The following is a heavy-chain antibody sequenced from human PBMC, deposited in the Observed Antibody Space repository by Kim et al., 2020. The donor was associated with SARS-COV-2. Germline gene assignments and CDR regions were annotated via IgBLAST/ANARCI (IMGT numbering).Heavy chain of an antibody. CDR1: GFTFSAYD. CDR3: VRDRMGGAFDM. CDR2: ITKSSTTI. J-gene: IGHJ3*02. Sequence: GGSLRLSYATSGFTFSAYDMNWVRQAPGKGLEWLSFITKSSTTIYYADSVEGRFTISRDNAKNSLFLQMNSLRDEDTALYYCVRDRMGGAFDMWGQGTVVTVSS. V-gene: IGHV3-48*02. D-gene: IGHD3-16*01.